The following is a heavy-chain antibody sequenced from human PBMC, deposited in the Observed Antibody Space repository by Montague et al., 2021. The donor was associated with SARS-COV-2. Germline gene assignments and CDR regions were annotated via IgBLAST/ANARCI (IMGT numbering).Heavy chain of an antibody. CDR3: ARWDPQTLTVISLRGKSANDY. J-gene: IGHJ4*02. CDR1: GESFSGFF. Sequence: SETLSLTYAVYGESFSGFFRSWIRQPPGKGLEWTAEINDRGVTNYNYNPSLGSRVTISADTSKNQFSLKLRSVTAADTAVYYCARWDPQTLTVISLRGKSANDYWGQGTLVTVSS. V-gene: IGHV4-34*01. CDR2: INDRGVTNY. D-gene: IGHD4-11*01.